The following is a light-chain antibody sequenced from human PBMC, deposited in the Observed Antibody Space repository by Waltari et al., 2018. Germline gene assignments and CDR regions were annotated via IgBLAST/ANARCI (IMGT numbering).Light chain of an antibody. Sequence: EIVLTQSPGTLSLSPGERATLSCRASETVTNNYLAWFQQKPGQTPRLLIHETYFRATGVPDRFSGSGSGTDFTLTISRLEPEDFAVYYCHQCAHSPRTFGQGTRVEIK. J-gene: IGKJ1*01. V-gene: IGKV3-20*01. CDR2: ETY. CDR1: ETVTNNY. CDR3: HQCAHSPRT.